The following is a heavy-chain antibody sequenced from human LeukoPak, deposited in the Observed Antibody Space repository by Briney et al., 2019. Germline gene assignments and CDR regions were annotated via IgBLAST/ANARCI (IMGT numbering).Heavy chain of an antibody. Sequence: PSETLSLTCTVSGGSISSSSYYWGWIRQPPGKGLEWIGSIYYSGSTYYNPSLKSRVTISVDTSKNQFSLKLSSVTAADTAVYYCAGQWTLRTTWWYFDSWGLGTLVTVSS. J-gene: IGHJ4*02. CDR3: AGQWTLRTTWWYFDS. V-gene: IGHV4-39*01. CDR1: GGSISSSSYY. D-gene: IGHD1-14*01. CDR2: IYYSGST.